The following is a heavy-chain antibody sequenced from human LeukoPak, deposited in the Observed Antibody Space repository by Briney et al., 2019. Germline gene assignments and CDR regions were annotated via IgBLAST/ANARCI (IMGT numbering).Heavy chain of an antibody. CDR2: IYTSGST. V-gene: IGHV4-4*07. Sequence: SETLSLTCTVSGGSISSYYWSWIRQPAGKGLEWIGRIYTSGSTNYNPSLKSRVTMSVDTSKNHFSLKLSSLTAADTAVYYCARSARDSSGYYYFDYWGQGTLVTVSS. J-gene: IGHJ4*02. CDR3: ARSARDSSGYYYFDY. D-gene: IGHD3-22*01. CDR1: GGSISSYY.